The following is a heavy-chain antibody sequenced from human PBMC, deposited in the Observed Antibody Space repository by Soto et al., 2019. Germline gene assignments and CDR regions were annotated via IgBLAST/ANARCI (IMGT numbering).Heavy chain of an antibody. D-gene: IGHD5-12*01. CDR2: IKSDGSGT. CDR1: GFTFSNYW. Sequence: EVQLVESGGGSVQPGGSLRLSCAASGFTFSNYWMHWVRQAPGKGPMWVSRIKSDGSGTYYADSVKGRLTISRDNAKNTLYLQMNSLRAEDTAVYYCARFRRDGYNLDYWGQGNVVTVSS. CDR3: ARFRRDGYNLDY. J-gene: IGHJ4*02. V-gene: IGHV3-74*01.